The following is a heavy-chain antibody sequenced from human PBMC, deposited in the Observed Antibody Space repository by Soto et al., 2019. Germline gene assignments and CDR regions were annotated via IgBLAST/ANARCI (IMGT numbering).Heavy chain of an antibody. J-gene: IGHJ6*02. Sequence: QVQLVQSGAEVKKPGASVKVSCKGVGYTFTSYAVHWVRQAPGQRLEWMGWINAGNGNRKYSQQFQGRITLTTDTPASTVYMELISLISEDAAVYFCASSSTRDWAKYFYGMDVWGQGTTVTVSS. V-gene: IGHV1-3*01. CDR2: INAGNGNR. CDR1: GYTFTSYA. D-gene: IGHD2-2*01. CDR3: ASSSTRDWAKYFYGMDV.